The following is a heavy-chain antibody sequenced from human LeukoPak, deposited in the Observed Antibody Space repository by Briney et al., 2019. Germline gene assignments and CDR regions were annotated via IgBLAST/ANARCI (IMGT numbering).Heavy chain of an antibody. J-gene: IGHJ6*03. V-gene: IGHV3-9*01. CDR3: AKDGRYGSGSYNSYMGV. Sequence: GRSLRLSCAASGFTFDDYAMHWVRQAPGKGLEWVSGISWNSGSIGYADSVKGRFTISRDNAKNSLYLQMNSLRAEDTALYYCAKDGRYGSGSYNSYMGVWGKGTTVTISS. CDR2: ISWNSGSI. CDR1: GFTFDDYA. D-gene: IGHD3-10*01.